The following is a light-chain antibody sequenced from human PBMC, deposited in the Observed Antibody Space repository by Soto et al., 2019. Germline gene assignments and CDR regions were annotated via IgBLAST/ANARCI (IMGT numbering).Light chain of an antibody. CDR2: QAS. CDR3: QQYDNYPLT. CDR1: QNIDKW. V-gene: IGKV1-5*03. Sequence: DIQMTQSPATLSASVGDRVTITCRASQNIDKWLAWYQQKAGKAPKLLIYQASSLEGGVPSRFSGSGSGTEFTLTISSLQPDDFATYYCQQYDNYPLTFGGGTKVEI. J-gene: IGKJ4*01.